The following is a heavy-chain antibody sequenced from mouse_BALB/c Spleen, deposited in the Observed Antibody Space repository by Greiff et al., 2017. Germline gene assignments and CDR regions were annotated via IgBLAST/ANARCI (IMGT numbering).Heavy chain of an antibody. Sequence: EVQRVESGAELVKPGASVKLSCTASGFNIKDTYMHWVKQRPEQGLEWIGRIDPANGNTKYDPKFQGKATITADTSSNTAYLQLSSLTSEDTAVYYCAFYDLWGQGTTLTVSS. V-gene: IGHV14-3*02. CDR2: IDPANGNT. CDR1: GFNIKDTY. CDR3: AFYDL. D-gene: IGHD2-3*01. J-gene: IGHJ2*01.